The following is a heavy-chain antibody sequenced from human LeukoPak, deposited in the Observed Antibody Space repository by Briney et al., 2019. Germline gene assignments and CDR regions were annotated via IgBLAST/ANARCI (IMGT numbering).Heavy chain of an antibody. D-gene: IGHD1-26*01. V-gene: IGHV1-18*01. J-gene: IGHJ4*02. Sequence: ASVKVSCKASGYTFTSYDINWVRQAPGQGLEWMGWVSDYAGNTNYAQKVQGRVTMTTDTSTSTAYMELRSLRSDDTAVYYCARLVGAIRFDSWGQGTLVTVSS. CDR3: ARLVGAIRFDS. CDR2: VSDYAGNT. CDR1: GYTFTSYD.